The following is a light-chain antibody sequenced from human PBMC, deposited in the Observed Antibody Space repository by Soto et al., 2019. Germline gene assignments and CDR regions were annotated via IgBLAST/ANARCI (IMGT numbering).Light chain of an antibody. J-gene: IGLJ3*02. CDR3: SSHTSSNTLVV. CDR2: DVS. CDR1: SSDVGGYDF. Sequence: QSALTQPASVSGSPGQSITISCTGTSSDVGGYDFVSWYQQHPGKAPKLMIYDVSSRPSGVSNRFSGSKSGYTASLTISGLQAEDEADYYCSSHTSSNTLVVFGGGPKLTVL. V-gene: IGLV2-14*01.